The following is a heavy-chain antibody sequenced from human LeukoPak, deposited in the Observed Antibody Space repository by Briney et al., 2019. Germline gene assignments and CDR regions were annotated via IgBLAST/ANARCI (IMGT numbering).Heavy chain of an antibody. CDR3: AKVVAAAGTFYFDY. CDR2: ISGSGGST. D-gene: IGHD6-13*01. CDR1: GFTFSSYA. Sequence: PGGSLRLSCAASGFTFSSYAMSWVRQAPGKGLEWVSAISGSGGSTYYADSVKGRFTISRDNSKNTLYLKMNSLRAEDTAVYYCAKVVAAAGTFYFDYWGQGTLVTVSS. J-gene: IGHJ4*02. V-gene: IGHV3-23*01.